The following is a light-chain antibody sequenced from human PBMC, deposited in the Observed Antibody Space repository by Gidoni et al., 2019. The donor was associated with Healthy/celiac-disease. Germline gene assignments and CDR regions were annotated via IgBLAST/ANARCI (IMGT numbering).Light chain of an antibody. CDR1: SSNIGSNY. CDR3: AVWDDSLSGPV. Sequence: QSVLTQPPSASGTPGQRVPLSCSASSSNIGSNYVYWYQQLPGTAPKLLIYRNNQRPSGVPDRFSGSKSGTSASLAISGLRSEDEADYYCAVWDDSLSGPVFGTGTKVTVL. V-gene: IGLV1-47*01. CDR2: RNN. J-gene: IGLJ1*01.